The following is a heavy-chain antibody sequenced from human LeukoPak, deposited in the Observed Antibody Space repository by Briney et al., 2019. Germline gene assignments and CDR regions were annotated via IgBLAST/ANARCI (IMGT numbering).Heavy chain of an antibody. CDR2: IDSSSAST. V-gene: IGHV3-48*01. J-gene: IGHJ1*01. D-gene: IGHD3-3*01. Sequence: GGSLRLSCAASGFTFSYYSMTWVRQAPGKGLEWVSYIDSSSASTYYADSVKGRFIISRDNAKNSLFLQINSLRAEDTAVYYCAGSTVWSGIFQYWGQGTLVTVSS. CDR1: GFTFSYYS. CDR3: AGSTVWSGIFQY.